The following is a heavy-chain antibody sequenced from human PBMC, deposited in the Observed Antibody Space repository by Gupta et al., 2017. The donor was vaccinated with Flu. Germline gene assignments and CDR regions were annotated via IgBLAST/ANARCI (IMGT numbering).Heavy chain of an antibody. V-gene: IGHV3-30*18. CDR3: AQGIAAAGDY. Sequence: QVQLVESGGGVVQPGRSLRLSCAASGFTFSSYGMHWVRQAPGKGLEWVAVISYDGSNKYYADSVKGRFTISRDNSKNTLYRQMNSLRAEDTAVYYCAQGIAAAGDYWGQGTRVTVS. J-gene: IGHJ4*02. CDR2: ISYDGSNK. CDR1: GFTFSSYG. D-gene: IGHD6-13*01.